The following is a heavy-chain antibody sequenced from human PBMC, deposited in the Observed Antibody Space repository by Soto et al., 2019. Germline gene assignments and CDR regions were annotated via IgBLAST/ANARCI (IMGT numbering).Heavy chain of an antibody. CDR1: GDSIRSYY. CDR2: VFHTGNT. CDR3: ARTLDLGGSAGTNWFDP. V-gene: IGHV4-59*12. D-gene: IGHD2-15*01. Sequence: PSETLSLTCSVSGDSIRSYYWTWIRQPPGKGLQWIGYVFHTGNTNYNPSLKSRVTISEDASKNQVSLRLTSVTAADTAVYYCARTLDLGGSAGTNWFDPWGQGTLVTVSS. J-gene: IGHJ5*02.